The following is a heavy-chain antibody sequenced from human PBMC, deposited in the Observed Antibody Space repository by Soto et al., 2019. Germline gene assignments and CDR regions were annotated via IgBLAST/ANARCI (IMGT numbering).Heavy chain of an antibody. CDR3: ARHGGYSSGWYREAVLPYYFDY. D-gene: IGHD6-19*01. CDR1: GGSISSYY. J-gene: IGHJ4*02. Sequence: LRETLSLTCTVSGGSISSYYWSWIRQPPGKGLEWIGYIYYSGSTNYNPSLKSRVTISVDTSKNQFSLKLSSVTAADTAVYYCARHGGYSSGWYREAVLPYYFDYWGQGTLVTVSS. V-gene: IGHV4-59*08. CDR2: IYYSGST.